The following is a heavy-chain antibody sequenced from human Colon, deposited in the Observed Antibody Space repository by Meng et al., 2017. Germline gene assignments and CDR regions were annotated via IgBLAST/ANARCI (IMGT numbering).Heavy chain of an antibody. CDR2: ITPTFGST. D-gene: IGHD2-21*02. Sequence: SVKVSCKADGYTFNNYPISWVRQAPGQGLEWMGAITPTFGSTNYAPTFQGRVTFIADKSTNTAYMELTSLKSEDAAVYYCARKGGYCGSDCYYLDFWGQGTLVTVSS. V-gene: IGHV1-69*06. CDR1: GYTFNNYP. CDR3: ARKGGYCGSDCYYLDF. J-gene: IGHJ4*02.